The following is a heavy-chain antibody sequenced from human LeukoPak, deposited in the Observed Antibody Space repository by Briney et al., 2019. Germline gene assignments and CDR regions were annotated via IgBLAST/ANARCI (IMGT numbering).Heavy chain of an antibody. J-gene: IGHJ3*02. V-gene: IGHV3-9*03. CDR1: GFTFDDYA. CDR3: AKAGSYGDYTASYFDI. Sequence: GGSLRLSXAASGFTFDDYAMHWVRQAPGKGLEWVSGISWNSGKICYADSVKGRFTISRDNAKNSLYLQMNSLRAEDMALYYCAKAGSYGDYTASYFDIWGQGTMVTVSS. CDR2: ISWNSGKI. D-gene: IGHD4-17*01.